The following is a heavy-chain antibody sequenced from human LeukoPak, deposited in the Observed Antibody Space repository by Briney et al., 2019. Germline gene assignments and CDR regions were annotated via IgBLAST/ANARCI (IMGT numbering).Heavy chain of an antibody. Sequence: ASVKVSCKASGYTFTGYYIHWVRQAPGQGLEWMGWINPNSGGTNYAQKFQGRVTMTRDTSISTAYMEPSSLRSDDTAVYYCARSFYDNSDYFYFDYWGQGTLVTVSS. V-gene: IGHV1-2*02. D-gene: IGHD3-22*01. J-gene: IGHJ4*02. CDR3: ARSFYDNSDYFYFDY. CDR1: GYTFTGYY. CDR2: INPNSGGT.